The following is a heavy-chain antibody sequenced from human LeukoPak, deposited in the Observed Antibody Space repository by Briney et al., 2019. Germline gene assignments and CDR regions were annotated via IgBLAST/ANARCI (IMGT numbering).Heavy chain of an antibody. V-gene: IGHV3-23*01. CDR2: ISGSGGST. Sequence: GGSLRLSCAASGFTFSSYGMHWVRQAPGKGLEWVSGISGSGGSTDYADSVKGRFSISRDNSRDTMYLQMNSLRAEDTAVYYCAKRETDYYYYMDVWGKGTTVTVSS. CDR1: GFTFSSYG. J-gene: IGHJ6*03. CDR3: AKRETDYYYYMDV. D-gene: IGHD1-14*01.